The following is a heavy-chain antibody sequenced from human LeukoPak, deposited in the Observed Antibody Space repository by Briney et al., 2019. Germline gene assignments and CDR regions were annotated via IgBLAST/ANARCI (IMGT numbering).Heavy chain of an antibody. CDR2: INTDGSST. V-gene: IGHV3-74*01. D-gene: IGHD6-6*01. CDR3: ARVPTTYSSSPPLVY. CDR1: GFTFSSYW. J-gene: IGHJ4*02. Sequence: GGSLRLSCAASGFTFSSYWMRWVRQAPGKGLVWVSRINTDGSSTSYADSVKGRFTISRDNAKNTLYLQMNSLRAEDTAVYYCARVPTTYSSSPPLVYWGQGTLVTVSS.